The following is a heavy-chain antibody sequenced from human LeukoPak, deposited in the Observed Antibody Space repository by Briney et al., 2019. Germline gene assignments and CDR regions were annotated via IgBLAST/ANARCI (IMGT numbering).Heavy chain of an antibody. CDR3: AKDWRYSQLSYFQH. V-gene: IGHV3-23*01. D-gene: IGHD5-12*01. CDR2: ISGSGGST. Sequence: PGGSLRLSCAASGFTFSSYAMSWVREAPGKGLAWDSPISGSGGSTYYADSVKGRFTISRDNSKNTLYLQMNSLRAEDTAVYYCAKDWRYSQLSYFQHWGQGTLVTVSS. CDR1: GFTFSSYA. J-gene: IGHJ1*01.